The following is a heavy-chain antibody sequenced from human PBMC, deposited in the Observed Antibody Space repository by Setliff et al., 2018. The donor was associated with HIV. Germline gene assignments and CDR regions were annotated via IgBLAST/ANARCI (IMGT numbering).Heavy chain of an antibody. CDR2: INPSGGST. D-gene: IGHD6-25*01. Sequence: ASVKVSCKASGGTFSSYAISWVRQAPGQGLEWMGGINPSGGSTSYAQKFQGRVTMTRGTSTSTVYMELSRLRSDDTAVYYCAREDQTAGGFDPWGQGTLVTVS. J-gene: IGHJ5*02. CDR3: AREDQTAGGFDP. V-gene: IGHV1-46*01. CDR1: GGTFSSYA.